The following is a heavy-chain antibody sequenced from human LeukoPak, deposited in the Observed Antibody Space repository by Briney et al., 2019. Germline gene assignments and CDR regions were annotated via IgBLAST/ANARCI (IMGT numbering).Heavy chain of an antibody. CDR1: GFTFSSYE. D-gene: IGHD3-3*01. CDR3: ASQPTYYDFSAYYYYMDV. Sequence: GGSLRLSCAASGFTFSSYEMNWVRQAPGKGLEWVSYISSSGSTIYYADSVKGRFTISGDNAKNSLYLQMNSLRAEDTAVYYCASQPTYYDFSAYYYYMDVWGKGTTVTVSS. CDR2: ISSSGSTI. V-gene: IGHV3-48*03. J-gene: IGHJ6*03.